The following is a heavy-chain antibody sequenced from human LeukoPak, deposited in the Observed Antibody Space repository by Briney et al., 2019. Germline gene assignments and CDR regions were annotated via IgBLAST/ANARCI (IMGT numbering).Heavy chain of an antibody. CDR1: GFTFSNYW. J-gene: IGHJ4*02. Sequence: GGSLRLSCAASGFTFSNYWLTWVRQATGQGLEWVANIKQDGSEKHYVDSVKGRFTISRDNAKNSLYLQMNSLRAEDTAVYYCARDRQIAYWGQGTLVTVPS. CDR3: ARDRQIAY. CDR2: IKQDGSEK. V-gene: IGHV3-7*01.